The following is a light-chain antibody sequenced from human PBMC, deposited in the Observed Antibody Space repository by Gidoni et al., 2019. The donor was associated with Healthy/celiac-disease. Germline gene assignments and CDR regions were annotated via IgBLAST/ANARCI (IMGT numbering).Light chain of an antibody. V-gene: IGKV1-5*03. CDR3: QQYNSYPMYT. Sequence: IQMTQSPSTLSASVGDRVTITCQASQSISSWVAWYQQKPGKAPKLLIYKASSLESGVPSRCSGSGSGTEFTITISSLQPDDFATYYCQQYNSYPMYTFXXXTKLEIK. CDR2: KAS. CDR1: QSISSW. J-gene: IGKJ2*01.